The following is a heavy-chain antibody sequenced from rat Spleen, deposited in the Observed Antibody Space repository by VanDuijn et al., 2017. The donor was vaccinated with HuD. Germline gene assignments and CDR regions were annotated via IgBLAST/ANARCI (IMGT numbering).Heavy chain of an antibody. J-gene: IGHJ4*01. CDR2: ISYSGTI. CDR3: ARVRGVMDA. Sequence: EVQLQESGPGLVKPSQSLSLTCSVTDYSITNNYWGWIRKFPGNKIEWIGHISYSGTISYNPSLKSRISITRETSKNQFFLQLNSVTSEDTATYYCARVRGVMDAWGQGASVTVSS. V-gene: IGHV3-1*01. D-gene: IGHD1-11*01. CDR1: DYSITNNY.